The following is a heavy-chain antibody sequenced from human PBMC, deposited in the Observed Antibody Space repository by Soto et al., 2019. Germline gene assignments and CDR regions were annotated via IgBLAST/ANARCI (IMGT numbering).Heavy chain of an antibody. Sequence: SDTLSLTCTVSCGSISSSSYYWGCFRQPPGKGLEWIGSIYYSGSTYYNPSLKCRVTISVDTSKNQFSLKLSSVTAADTAVYYCASQQLVHYYYGMDVWGQGTTVT. V-gene: IGHV4-39*01. CDR3: ASQQLVHYYYGMDV. CDR2: IYYSGST. D-gene: IGHD6-13*01. J-gene: IGHJ6*02. CDR1: CGSISSSSYY.